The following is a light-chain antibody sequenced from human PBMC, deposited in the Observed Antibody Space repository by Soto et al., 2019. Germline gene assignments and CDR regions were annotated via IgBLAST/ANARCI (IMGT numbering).Light chain of an antibody. Sequence: DIQMTQSPSSLPASVGDRVTLTCRASQSISTYLNWYQQKPGKAPKLLIYAASSLQSGVPSRLSGSGSGPDFTITISSLQPEDFATYYCQQSYTIPYTFGQGTKLEIK. V-gene: IGKV1-39*01. CDR2: AAS. CDR3: QQSYTIPYT. CDR1: QSISTY. J-gene: IGKJ2*01.